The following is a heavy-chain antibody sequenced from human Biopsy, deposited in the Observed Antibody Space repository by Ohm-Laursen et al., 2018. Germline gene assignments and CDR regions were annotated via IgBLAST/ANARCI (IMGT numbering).Heavy chain of an antibody. V-gene: IGHV3-33*08. J-gene: IGHJ4*02. CDR3: ARDSTINTVTTADY. CDR2: IWYDGSNK. Sequence: SLRLSCAATGISFSRSAMNGVRQAPGKGLEWLAVIWYDGSNKYYGDSVQGRFTISRDNSKNTVYLQMNSLRAEDTAIYYCARDSTINTVTTADYWGQGTLVTVSS. CDR1: GISFSRSA. D-gene: IGHD4-11*01.